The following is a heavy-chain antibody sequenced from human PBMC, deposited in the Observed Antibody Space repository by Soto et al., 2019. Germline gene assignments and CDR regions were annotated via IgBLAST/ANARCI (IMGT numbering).Heavy chain of an antibody. J-gene: IGHJ6*02. Sequence: PGGSLRLSCAASGFTFSSYAMSWVRQAPGKGLEWVSAISGSGGSTYYADSVKGRFTISRDNSKNTLYLQMNSLRAEDTAVYYCAKDRGDSYGYFYYYGMDVWGQGTTVTVSS. D-gene: IGHD5-18*01. CDR2: ISGSGGST. CDR1: GFTFSSYA. V-gene: IGHV3-23*01. CDR3: AKDRGDSYGYFYYYGMDV.